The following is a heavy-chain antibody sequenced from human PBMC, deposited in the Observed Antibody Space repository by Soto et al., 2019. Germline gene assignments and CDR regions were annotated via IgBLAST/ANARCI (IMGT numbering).Heavy chain of an antibody. CDR3: ARQRTTVVTQAYFDH. D-gene: IGHD2-21*02. CDR2: IYYSGRT. V-gene: IGHV4-39*01. Sequence: SETLSLTCIVSGESISSSSYYWGWIRRPPGKGLEWIGSIYYSGRTYYNPSFKSRVTISIDTSKNQFSLKLSSVTATDTAVYYCARQRTTVVTQAYFDHWGQGALVTVSS. J-gene: IGHJ4*02. CDR1: GESISSSSYY.